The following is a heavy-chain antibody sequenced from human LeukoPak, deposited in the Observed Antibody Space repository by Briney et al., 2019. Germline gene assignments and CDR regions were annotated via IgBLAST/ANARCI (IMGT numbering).Heavy chain of an antibody. V-gene: IGHV1-2*02. J-gene: IGHJ5*02. CDR3: ARESGYSYGYYWFDP. D-gene: IGHD5-18*01. CDR2: INPNSGGT. Sequence: GASVKVSCKASAYTFTGYYMHWVRQAPGQGLEWMGWINPNSGGTNYAQKFQGRVTMTRDTSISTAYMELSRLRSDDTAVYYCARESGYSYGYYWFDPWGQGTLVTVSS. CDR1: AYTFTGYY.